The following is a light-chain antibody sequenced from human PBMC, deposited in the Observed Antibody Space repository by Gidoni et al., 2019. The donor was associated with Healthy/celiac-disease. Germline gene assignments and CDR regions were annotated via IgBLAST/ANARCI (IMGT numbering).Light chain of an antibody. CDR2: DAS. Sequence: DIQLTQSPSSLSASVGDRVTITCQASQDISNYLNWYQQKPGEAPKLLSYDASNLETGVPSRVSGSGSGTDFTFTISRLQPEDIETYYCQQYDNLFTFGPGTKVDIK. V-gene: IGKV1-33*01. CDR3: QQYDNLFT. CDR1: QDISNY. J-gene: IGKJ3*01.